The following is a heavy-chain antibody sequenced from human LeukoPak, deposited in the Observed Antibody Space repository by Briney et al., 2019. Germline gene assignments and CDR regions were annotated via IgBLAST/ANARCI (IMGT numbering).Heavy chain of an antibody. J-gene: IGHJ4*02. CDR3: AKAYYDSSGYSYYFDS. V-gene: IGHV3-21*01. D-gene: IGHD3-22*01. CDR1: GFPFSAYS. Sequence: PGGXXXXSCAASGFPFSAYSMNWVRQAPGKGLEWVSSISGSSKYVFYADSVKGRFTISRDNAKNSLYLQMSGLRAEDTAVYYCAKAYYDSSGYSYYFDSWGQGTLVTVSS. CDR2: ISGSSKYV.